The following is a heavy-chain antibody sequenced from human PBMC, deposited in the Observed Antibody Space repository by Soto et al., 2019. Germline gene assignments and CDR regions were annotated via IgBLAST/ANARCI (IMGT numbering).Heavy chain of an antibody. Sequence: PSETLSLTCSVSGDSISTVDYFWAWIRQPPGQALESIGYIYKSTTTYYNPSFEGRVAISLDTSKSQFSLTVTSVTAADTAVYFCARGRYCLTGRCFPNWFDSWGQGTLVTVSS. D-gene: IGHD2-15*01. CDR2: IYKSTTT. V-gene: IGHV4-30-4*01. J-gene: IGHJ5*01. CDR1: GDSISTVDYF. CDR3: ARGRYCLTGRCFPNWFDS.